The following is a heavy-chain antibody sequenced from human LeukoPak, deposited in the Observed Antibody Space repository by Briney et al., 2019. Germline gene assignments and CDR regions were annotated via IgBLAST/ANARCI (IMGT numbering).Heavy chain of an antibody. CDR3: ARDRRGFYAFDI. J-gene: IGHJ3*02. D-gene: IGHD5-12*01. CDR2: IKQDGSEK. Sequence: GESLRLSCAASGFTFSSYLMSWVRQAPGKGLEWVANIKQDGSEKYYVDSVKGRFTISRDNAKNSLYLQMNSLRAEDTAVYYCARDRRGFYAFDIWGQGTMVTVSS. CDR1: GFTFSSYL. V-gene: IGHV3-7*03.